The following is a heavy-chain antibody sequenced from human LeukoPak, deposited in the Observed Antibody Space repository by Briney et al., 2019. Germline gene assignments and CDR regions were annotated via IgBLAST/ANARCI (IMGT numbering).Heavy chain of an antibody. Sequence: GASVKVSCGSSGYIFTHYAFSWVRQAPGQGLEWMGWINPNSGGTNYAQKFQGWVTMTGDTSISTAYMELSRLRSDDTAVYYCARAGSGSYYPPNWYFDLWGRGTLVTVSS. D-gene: IGHD1-26*01. CDR3: ARAGSGSYYPPNWYFDL. CDR1: GYIFTHYA. J-gene: IGHJ2*01. CDR2: INPNSGGT. V-gene: IGHV1-2*04.